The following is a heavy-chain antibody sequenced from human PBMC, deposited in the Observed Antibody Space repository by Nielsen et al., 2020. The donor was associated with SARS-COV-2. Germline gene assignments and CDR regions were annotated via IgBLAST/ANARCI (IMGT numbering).Heavy chain of an antibody. J-gene: IGHJ4*02. CDR2: IWYDGSNK. Sequence: GSLRLSCAASGFTFSSYGMHWVRQAPGKGLEWVAVIWYDGSNKYYADSVKGRFTISRDNFKNTLYLQMNSLRAEDTAVYYCARAAAGTISMDYWGQGTLVTVSS. CDR1: GFTFSSYG. D-gene: IGHD6-13*01. V-gene: IGHV3-33*01. CDR3: ARAAAGTISMDY.